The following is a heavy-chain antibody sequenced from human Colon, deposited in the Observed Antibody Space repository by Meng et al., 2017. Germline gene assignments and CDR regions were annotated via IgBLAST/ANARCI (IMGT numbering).Heavy chain of an antibody. CDR3: AKDREVATINYYGFDV. V-gene: IGHV3-23*01. D-gene: IGHD5-12*01. CDR2: ISMSGSAT. Sequence: GSLKISCAASGFPFSAYGMTWVRQAPGKGLEWVSGISMSGSATYYADSVKGRFTISRDNSKNTLYLQMNSLRAEDTAVYYCAKDREVATINYYGFDVWGQGTTVTVSS. CDR1: GFPFSAYG. J-gene: IGHJ6*02.